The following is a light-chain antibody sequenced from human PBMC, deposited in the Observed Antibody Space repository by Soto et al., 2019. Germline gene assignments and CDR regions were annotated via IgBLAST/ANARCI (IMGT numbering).Light chain of an antibody. J-gene: IGLJ2*01. Sequence: QSALTQPPSASGSPGQSVTISCTGTSSDVGGYNYVSWYQQHPGKALKLMIYEVSKRPSGVPDRFSGSKSGNTASLTVSGLQAEDEADYYCSSYAGSNVVFGGGTKVTVL. V-gene: IGLV2-8*01. CDR1: SSDVGGYNY. CDR3: SSYAGSNVV. CDR2: EVS.